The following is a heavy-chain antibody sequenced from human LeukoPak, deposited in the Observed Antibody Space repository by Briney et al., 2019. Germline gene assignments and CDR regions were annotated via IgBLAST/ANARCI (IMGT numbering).Heavy chain of an antibody. CDR1: GFTFSSYS. CDR3: VRSMDA. V-gene: IGHV3-7*01. Sequence: PVGSVRLSCEASGFTFSSYSMNWVRQAPGKGLEWVANIKEEGSEKWYVKSVKGRFTISRDNAKNSLYLQMNSLRAEDTAAYYCVRSMDALGQGTTVTVSS. J-gene: IGHJ6*02. CDR2: IKEEGSEK.